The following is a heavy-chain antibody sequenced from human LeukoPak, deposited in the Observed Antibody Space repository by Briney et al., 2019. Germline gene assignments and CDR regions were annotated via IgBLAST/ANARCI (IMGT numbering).Heavy chain of an antibody. Sequence: SETLSLTCTVSGGSISSYYWSWIRQPPGKGLEWIGYIYYSGSTNYNPSLKSRVTISIDTSKNQFSLKLSSVTAADTAVYYCARGGGIQLWQWGGRKFDPWGQGTLVTVSS. CDR3: ARGGGIQLWQWGGRKFDP. J-gene: IGHJ5*02. CDR1: GGSISSYY. V-gene: IGHV4-59*01. CDR2: IYYSGST. D-gene: IGHD5-18*01.